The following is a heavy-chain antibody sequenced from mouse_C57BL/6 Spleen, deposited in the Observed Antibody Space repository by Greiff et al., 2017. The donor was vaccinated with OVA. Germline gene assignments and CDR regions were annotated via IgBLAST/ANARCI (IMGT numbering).Heavy chain of an antibody. J-gene: IGHJ1*03. D-gene: IGHD1-2*01. Sequence: VQLQQPGAELVRPGSSVKLSCKASGYTFTSYWMHWVKQRPIQGLEWIGNIDPSDSETHYNQKFKDKATLTVDKSSSTAYMQLSSLTSEDSAVYYCARGGTTAFYWYFDVWGTGTTVTVSS. CDR2: IDPSDSET. CDR1: GYTFTSYW. CDR3: ARGGTTAFYWYFDV. V-gene: IGHV1-52*01.